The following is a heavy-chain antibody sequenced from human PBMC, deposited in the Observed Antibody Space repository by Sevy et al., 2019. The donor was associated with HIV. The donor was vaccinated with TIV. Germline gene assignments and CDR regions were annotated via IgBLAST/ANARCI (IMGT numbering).Heavy chain of an antibody. Sequence: GGSLRLSCAASGFTFSGYWMHWVRQAPGKGLEWVANINEDGKTKYYVDSVKGRFSISRDNARNSLFLQMNNLRVDDTARYFCARAIGAGAPYWGQGTLVTVSS. CDR2: INEDGKTK. J-gene: IGHJ4*02. V-gene: IGHV3-7*03. CDR3: ARAIGAGAPY. D-gene: IGHD3-3*01. CDR1: GFTFSGYW.